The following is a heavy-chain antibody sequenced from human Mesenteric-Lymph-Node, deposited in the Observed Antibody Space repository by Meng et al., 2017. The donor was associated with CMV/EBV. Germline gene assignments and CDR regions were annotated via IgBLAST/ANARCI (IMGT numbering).Heavy chain of an antibody. J-gene: IGHJ6*02. Sequence: ASVKVSCKASGYTFNAYYMHWVRQAPGQGLEWMGWINGNSGGTNYAQIFQGRVTMTRDTSMTTAYMELTRLRSDDTAVYYCAREYQLHPDYYYYGMDVWGQGTTVTVSS. D-gene: IGHD2-2*01. CDR3: AREYQLHPDYYYYGMDV. CDR1: GYTFNAYY. CDR2: INGNSGGT. V-gene: IGHV1-2*02.